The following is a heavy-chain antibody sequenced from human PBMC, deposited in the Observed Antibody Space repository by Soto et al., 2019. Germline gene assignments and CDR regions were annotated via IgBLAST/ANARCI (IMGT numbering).Heavy chain of an antibody. Sequence: SVKFSCKASGGTFSSYAISWVRQAPGQGLEWMGGIIPIFGTANYAQKFQGRVTITADESTSTAYMELSSLRSEDTAVYYCARGGRYYYDSSGYFGGHYYYGMDVWGQGTTVTVSS. V-gene: IGHV1-69*13. CDR3: ARGGRYYYDSSGYFGGHYYYGMDV. J-gene: IGHJ6*02. D-gene: IGHD3-22*01. CDR1: GGTFSSYA. CDR2: IIPIFGTA.